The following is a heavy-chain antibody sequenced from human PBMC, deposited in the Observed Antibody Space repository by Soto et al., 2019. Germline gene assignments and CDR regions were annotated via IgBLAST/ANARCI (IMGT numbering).Heavy chain of an antibody. J-gene: IGHJ4*02. CDR2: ISAYNGNT. V-gene: IGHV1-18*01. CDR1: GYTFTSYH. D-gene: IGHD6-19*01. Sequence: ASVKVSCKASGYTFTSYHISWVRQAPGQGLEWMGWISAYNGNTDYAQKLQGRVTMTTDTSTSTAYMELRSLRSDDTAVYYCARDLAVGLVDYWGQGTLVTVSS. CDR3: ARDLAVGLVDY.